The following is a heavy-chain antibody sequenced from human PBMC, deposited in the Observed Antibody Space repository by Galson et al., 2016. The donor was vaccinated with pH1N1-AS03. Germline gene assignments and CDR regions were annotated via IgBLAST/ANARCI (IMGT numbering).Heavy chain of an antibody. CDR3: ARVGKYFDFWSGYSDFDY. Sequence: ETLSLTCAVSGYSISSGYYWGWIRQPPGKGLEWIGSIYHSGSTYYNPSLMSRVTISVDTSKNRFSLKVTSVTAADTAVYYCARVGKYFDFWSGYSDFDYWGQGTLVTVFS. V-gene: IGHV4-38-2*01. CDR1: GYSISSGYY. J-gene: IGHJ4*02. CDR2: IYHSGST. D-gene: IGHD3-3*01.